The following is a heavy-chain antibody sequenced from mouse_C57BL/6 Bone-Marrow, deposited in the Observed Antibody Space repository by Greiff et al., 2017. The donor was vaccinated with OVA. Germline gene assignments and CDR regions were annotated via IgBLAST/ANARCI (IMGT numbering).Heavy chain of an antibody. Sequence: QVQLQQSGAELMKPGASVKLSCKATGYTFTGYWIEWVKQRPGHGLEWIGEILPGSGSTNYNEKFKGKATFTADTSSNTAYMQLSSLTTEDSAIYYCASDYYGSSPWFAHWGQGTLVTVSA. CDR3: ASDYYGSSPWFAH. CDR1: GYTFTGYW. D-gene: IGHD1-1*01. V-gene: IGHV1-9*01. CDR2: ILPGSGST. J-gene: IGHJ3*01.